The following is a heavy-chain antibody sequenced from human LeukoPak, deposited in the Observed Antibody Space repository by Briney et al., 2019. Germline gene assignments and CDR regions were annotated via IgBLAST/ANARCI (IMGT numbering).Heavy chain of an antibody. CDR3: ARVGCCSSTSCYHTLASGMDV. CDR2: INHSGST. J-gene: IGHJ6*04. D-gene: IGHD2-2*01. Sequence: KPSETLSLTCAVYGGSFSGYYWSWIRQPTGKGLEWIGEINHSGSTNYNPSLKSRVTISVDTSKNQFSLKLSSVTAADTAVYYCARVGCCSSTSCYHTLASGMDVWGKGTTVTVSS. CDR1: GGSFSGYY. V-gene: IGHV4-34*01.